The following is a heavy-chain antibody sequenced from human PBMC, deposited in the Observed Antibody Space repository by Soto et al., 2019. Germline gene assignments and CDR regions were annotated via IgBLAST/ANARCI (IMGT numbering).Heavy chain of an antibody. Sequence: PGGSLRLSCAASGFPFGDFGLHWLRQAPGKGLEWVAVISHDGSDKFYADSVKARFTISRDNSKNTLYLQMSGLRAEDTAVYYCTRSSSRYYYYYYGMDVWGQGTTVTVSS. CDR3: TRSSSRYYYYYYGMDV. CDR2: ISHDGSDK. V-gene: IGHV3-30*03. J-gene: IGHJ6*02. D-gene: IGHD2-2*01. CDR1: GFPFGDFG.